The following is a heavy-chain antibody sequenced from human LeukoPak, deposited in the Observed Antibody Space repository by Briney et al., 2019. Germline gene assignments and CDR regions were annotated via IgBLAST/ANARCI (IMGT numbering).Heavy chain of an antibody. Sequence: ASAKVSCKASGGTFSSYAISWVRQAPGQGLEWMGGIIPIFGTANYAQKFQGRVTITADESTSTAYMELSSLRSEDTAVYYCARYEWELQGHDYWGQGTLVTVSS. CDR2: IIPIFGTA. J-gene: IGHJ4*02. V-gene: IGHV1-69*13. CDR1: GGTFSSYA. CDR3: ARYEWELQGHDY. D-gene: IGHD1-26*01.